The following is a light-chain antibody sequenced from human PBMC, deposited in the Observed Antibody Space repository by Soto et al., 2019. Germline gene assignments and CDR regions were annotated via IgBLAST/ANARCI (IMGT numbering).Light chain of an antibody. CDR2: AAS. Sequence: AIRMTQSPSSFSASTGDRVTITCRASQGISSYFAWYQQKPGKAPKLLIYAASTLQSGVPSRFSGSRSGTDFTLTISCLQSEDFATYSCQQYYSYPLWTFGQGTKVAIK. V-gene: IGKV1-8*01. CDR1: QGISSY. CDR3: QQYYSYPLWT. J-gene: IGKJ1*01.